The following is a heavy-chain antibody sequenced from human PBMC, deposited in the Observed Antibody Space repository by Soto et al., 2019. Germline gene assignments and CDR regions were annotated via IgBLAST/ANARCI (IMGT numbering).Heavy chain of an antibody. J-gene: IGHJ4*01. V-gene: IGHV3-21*06. CDR1: GFTLRTYT. CDR2: ISISSSDR. Sequence: GGSLRLSCAASGFTLRTYTMNWVRQAPGKGLEWVSSISISSSDRYYADSVGGRFTISRDNAKNALYLQMNSLRADDTAVYFCVRGMNPLFGGQGTLVTVS. CDR3: VRGMNPLF.